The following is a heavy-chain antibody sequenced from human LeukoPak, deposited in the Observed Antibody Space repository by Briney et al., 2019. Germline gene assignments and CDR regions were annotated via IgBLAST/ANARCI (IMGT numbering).Heavy chain of an antibody. CDR3: AKDALSSSWYFFWFDP. J-gene: IGHJ5*02. CDR2: INSDGSST. Sequence: GGSLRLSCAASGFTFSSYWMHWVRQAPGKGLVWVSRINSDGSSTSYADSVKGRFTISRDNSKNTLYLQMDSLRAEDTAVYYCAKDALSSSWYFFWFDPWGQGTLVTVSS. V-gene: IGHV3-74*01. CDR1: GFTFSSYW. D-gene: IGHD6-13*01.